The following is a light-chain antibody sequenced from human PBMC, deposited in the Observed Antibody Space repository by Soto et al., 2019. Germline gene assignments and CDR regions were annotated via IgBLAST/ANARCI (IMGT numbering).Light chain of an antibody. CDR1: QGIRNY. CDR2: VPS. J-gene: IGKJ1*01. V-gene: IGKV1-9*01. CDR3: QQFHSFPRT. Sequence: DIQLTQSPSFLSASEGDRVTVTCRASQGIRNYLAWYQQKPGKAPKLLINVPSTLQRGVPSRFSCSGSGTEFPHTIRSLQTEDSATYYCQQFHSFPRTFGQGTKVEIK.